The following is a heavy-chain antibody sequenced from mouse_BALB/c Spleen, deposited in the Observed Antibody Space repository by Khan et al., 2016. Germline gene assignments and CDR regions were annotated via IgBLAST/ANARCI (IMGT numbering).Heavy chain of an antibody. CDR3: AKGRREASFAD. Sequence: EVKLHESGPGLVKPSQSLSLTCTVTGYSITSDYAWYWIRRFPGNKLEWVGYNSYSGDTTYNPTLKSRITLTRDTSNNPFFLQLNTVTTDDTATDYCAKGRREASFADWGQGTLVTVSA. CDR2: NSYSGDT. CDR1: GYSITSDYA. V-gene: IGHV3-2*02. J-gene: IGHJ3*01.